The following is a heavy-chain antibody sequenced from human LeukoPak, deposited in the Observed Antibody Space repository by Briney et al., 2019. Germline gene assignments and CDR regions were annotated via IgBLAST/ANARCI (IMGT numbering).Heavy chain of an antibody. CDR2: INPNSGGT. V-gene: IGHV1-2*02. CDR1: GYTFTGYY. Sequence: ASVKVSCEASGYTFTGYYMHWVRQAPGQGLEWMGWINPNSGGTNYAQKFQGRVTMTRGTSISTAYMELSRLRSDDTAVYYCAREVVYYYYYMDVWGQGTMVTVSS. D-gene: IGHD2-21*01. CDR3: AREVVYYYYYMDV. J-gene: IGHJ6*03.